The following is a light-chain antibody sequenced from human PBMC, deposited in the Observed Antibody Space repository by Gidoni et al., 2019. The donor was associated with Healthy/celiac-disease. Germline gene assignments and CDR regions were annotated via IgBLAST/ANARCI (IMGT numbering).Light chain of an antibody. V-gene: IGKV4-1*01. J-gene: IGKJ3*01. Sequence: DIVMTQSPASLPVSLGERATINCKSSQSVLYSSNNKNYLAWYQQKPGQPPKLLIYWASTRESGVPDRFSGSGSGTDFTLTISSLQAEDVAVYYCQQYDSTPLTFGPGTKVDIK. CDR2: WAS. CDR1: QSVLYSSNNKNY. CDR3: QQYDSTPLT.